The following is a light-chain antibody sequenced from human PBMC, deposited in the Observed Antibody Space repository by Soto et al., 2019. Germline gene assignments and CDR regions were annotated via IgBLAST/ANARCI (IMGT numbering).Light chain of an antibody. CDR1: QTFSSW. CDR2: AAS. Sequence: DIQMTQSPSTLSGSVGDRVTITCRASQTFSSWLAWYQQKPGKAPKLLIYAASTLQSGVPSRFSGSGSGTDFTLTISSLQPEDVATYYCQNFDSAPQTFGQGTKVDIK. J-gene: IGKJ1*01. V-gene: IGKV1-27*01. CDR3: QNFDSAPQT.